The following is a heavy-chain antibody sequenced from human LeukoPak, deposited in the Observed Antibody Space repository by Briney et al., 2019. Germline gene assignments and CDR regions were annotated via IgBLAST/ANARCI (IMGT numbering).Heavy chain of an antibody. CDR3: ARDRDGYNCVFDY. D-gene: IGHD5-24*01. V-gene: IGHV3-33*01. Sequence: GGSLRLSCAASGFTFSRLGMQWVRQAPGKGLEWVAVIHNDGTMGQYADSVKGRFTISKDNAKNSLYLQMNSLRAEDTAVYYCARDRDGYNCVFDYWGQGTLVTVSS. J-gene: IGHJ4*02. CDR2: IHNDGTMG. CDR1: GFTFSRLG.